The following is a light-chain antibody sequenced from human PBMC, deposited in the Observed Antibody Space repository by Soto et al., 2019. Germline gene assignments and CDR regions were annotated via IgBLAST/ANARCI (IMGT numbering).Light chain of an antibody. V-gene: IGLV4-69*01. J-gene: IGLJ3*02. Sequence: QPVLTQSPSASASLGASVKLTCTLSSGHSSYAIAWHQQQPEKGPRYLMKLNSDGSHSKGDGIPDRFSGSSSGAERHLTISSLQSEDEADYYCQTWGTGIHWVFGGGTKLTVL. CDR2: LNSDGSH. CDR1: SGHSSYA. CDR3: QTWGTGIHWV.